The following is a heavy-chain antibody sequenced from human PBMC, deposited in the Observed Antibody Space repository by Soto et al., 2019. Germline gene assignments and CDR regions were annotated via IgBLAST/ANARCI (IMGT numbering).Heavy chain of an antibody. J-gene: IGHJ6*02. Sequence: GGSLRLSCAASGFTFSSYGMHWVRQAPGKGLEWVAVISYDGSNKYYADSVKGRFTISRDNSKNTLYLQMNSLRAEDTAVYYCAKGIISGPASYYYGMDVWGQGTTVTVSS. CDR1: GFTFSSYG. CDR2: ISYDGSNK. D-gene: IGHD2-15*01. CDR3: AKGIISGPASYYYGMDV. V-gene: IGHV3-30*18.